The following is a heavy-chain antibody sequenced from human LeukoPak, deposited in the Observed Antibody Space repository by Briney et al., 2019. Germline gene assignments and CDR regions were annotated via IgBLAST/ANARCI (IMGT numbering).Heavy chain of an antibody. Sequence: GGSLRLSCAASGFTFSSYGMHWVRQAPGKGLEWVAVISYDGSNKYYADSVKGRFTISRDNSKNTLYLQMNSLRAEDTAVYYCAKDNRGYSYGDAFDIWGQGTMVTVSS. CDR1: GFTFSSYG. V-gene: IGHV3-30*18. CDR3: AKDNRGYSYGDAFDI. J-gene: IGHJ3*02. CDR2: ISYDGSNK. D-gene: IGHD5-18*01.